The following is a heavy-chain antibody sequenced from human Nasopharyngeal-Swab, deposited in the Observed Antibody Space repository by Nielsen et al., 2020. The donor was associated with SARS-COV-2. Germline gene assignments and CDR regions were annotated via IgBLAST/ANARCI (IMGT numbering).Heavy chain of an antibody. CDR3: AKAELTAMVDYYYYYGMDV. Sequence: GGSLRLSCAASGFTFSAHYMDWVRQAPGKGLEWVSAISGSGGSTYYADSVKGRFTISRDNSKNTLYLQMNSLRAEDTAVYYCAKAELTAMVDYYYYYGMDVWGQGTTVTVSS. J-gene: IGHJ6*02. CDR1: GFTFSAHY. CDR2: ISGSGGST. D-gene: IGHD5-18*01. V-gene: IGHV3-23*01.